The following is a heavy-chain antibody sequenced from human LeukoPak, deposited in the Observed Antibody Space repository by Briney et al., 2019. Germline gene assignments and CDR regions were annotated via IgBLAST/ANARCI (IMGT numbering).Heavy chain of an antibody. Sequence: GGSLRLSCAASGFTFSSYAMSWVRQAPGKRLECVSAISGSGGSTYYADSVKGRFTISRDNSKNTLYLQMSSLRAEDTAVYYCAKRSYGSDYYGMDVWGQGTTVTVSS. CDR3: AKRSYGSDYYGMDV. CDR1: GFTFSSYA. CDR2: ISGSGGST. J-gene: IGHJ6*02. V-gene: IGHV3-23*01. D-gene: IGHD5-18*01.